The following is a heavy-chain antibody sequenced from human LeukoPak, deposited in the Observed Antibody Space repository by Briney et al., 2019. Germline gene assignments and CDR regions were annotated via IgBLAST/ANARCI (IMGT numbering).Heavy chain of an antibody. CDR2: IYYSGST. V-gene: IGHV4-39*07. J-gene: IGHJ5*02. CDR3: ARLNKPGWFDP. Sequence: SETLSLTCTVSGGSISSSSYYWGWIRQPPGKGLEWLGSIYYSGSTYYNPSLKSRVTISVDTSKNQFSLKLSSVTAADTAVYYCARLNKPGWFDPWGQGTLVTVSS. CDR1: GGSISSSSYY. D-gene: IGHD1-14*01.